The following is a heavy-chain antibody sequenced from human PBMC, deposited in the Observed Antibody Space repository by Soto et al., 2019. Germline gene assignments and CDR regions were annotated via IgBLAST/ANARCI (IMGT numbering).Heavy chain of an antibody. D-gene: IGHD2-21*01. V-gene: IGHV3-21*06. J-gene: IGHJ4*02. CDR3: ARDITSPGGDYFDS. Sequence: EVQLVESGGGLVKAGGSLRLFCKASGFTCRNYNMNWVRQAPGKGLEWVSAISTGGAYMFYADSVKGRFTISRDNAQNSMFLQIDSPRAEDTAVYYCARDITSPGGDYFDSWGQGTLVTVSS. CDR2: ISTGGAYM. CDR1: GFTCRNYN.